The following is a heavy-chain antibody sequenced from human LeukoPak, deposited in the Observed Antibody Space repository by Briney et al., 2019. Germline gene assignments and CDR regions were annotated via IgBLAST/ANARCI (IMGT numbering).Heavy chain of an antibody. CDR2: INHSGST. V-gene: IGHV4-34*01. CDR3: ARDDILTGYSFDY. CDR1: GGSFSGYY. D-gene: IGHD3-9*01. Sequence: SETLSLTCAVYGGSFSGYYWSWIRQPPGKGLEWIGEINHSGSTNYNPSLKSRVAISVDTSKNQFSLKLSSVTAADTAVNYCARDDILTGYSFDYWGQGTLVTVSS. J-gene: IGHJ4*02.